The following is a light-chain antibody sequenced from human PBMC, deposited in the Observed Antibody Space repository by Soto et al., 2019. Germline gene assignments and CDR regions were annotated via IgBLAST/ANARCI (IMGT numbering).Light chain of an antibody. CDR1: QSVSSY. CDR3: QQRSNWPPDT. J-gene: IGKJ4*01. CDR2: DAS. Sequence: EIVLTQSPATLSVSPGERATLSCRASQSVSSYLAWYQQKPGQAPRLLIYDASNRATGIPARFSGSGSGTDFTLTISSLEPEDFAVYYCQQRSNWPPDTFGGGTKVEIK. V-gene: IGKV3-11*01.